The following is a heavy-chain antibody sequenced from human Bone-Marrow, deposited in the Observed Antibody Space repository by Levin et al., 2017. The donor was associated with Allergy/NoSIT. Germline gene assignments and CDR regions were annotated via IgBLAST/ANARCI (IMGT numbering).Heavy chain of an antibody. J-gene: IGHJ6*02. CDR3: ARERDFWSGYPSPPDV. CDR2: IKQDGSEK. Sequence: PGGSLRLSCAASGFTFSSYWMSWVRQAPGKGLEWVANIKQDGSEKYYVDSVKGRFTISRDNAKNSLYLQMNSLRAEDTAVYYCARERDFWSGYPSPPDVWGQGTTVTVSS. D-gene: IGHD3-3*01. CDR1: GFTFSSYW. V-gene: IGHV3-7*01.